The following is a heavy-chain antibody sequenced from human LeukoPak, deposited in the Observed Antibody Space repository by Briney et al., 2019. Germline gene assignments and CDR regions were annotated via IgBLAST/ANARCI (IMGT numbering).Heavy chain of an antibody. CDR1: GFTFSSYW. CDR3: ARDPYSSSWSYGMDV. D-gene: IGHD6-13*01. Sequence: GGSLRLSCTASGFTFSSYWMSWVRQTPEKGLEWVANIKQDGSEKVYVDSVKGRFTISRDNAKSSLYLQMSGLRAEDTAVYYCARDPYSSSWSYGMDVWGQGTTVTVSS. V-gene: IGHV3-7*05. CDR2: IKQDGSEK. J-gene: IGHJ6*02.